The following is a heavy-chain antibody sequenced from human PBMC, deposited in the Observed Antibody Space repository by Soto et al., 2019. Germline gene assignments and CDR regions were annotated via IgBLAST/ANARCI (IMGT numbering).Heavy chain of an antibody. CDR1: GGSFSGYY. Sequence: QVQLQQWGAGLLKPSETLSLTCAVYGGSFSGYYWCWIRQPPGKGLEWIGEINHSGCTNYNPSLRSSVTISVDTSKNLVSLELSSVTATDAAVYFCASGRLWYCSCWYWFESWGQGTLVTGSS. D-gene: IGHD6-19*01. CDR2: INHSGCT. J-gene: IGHJ5*01. V-gene: IGHV4-34*01. CDR3: ASGRLWYCSCWYWFES.